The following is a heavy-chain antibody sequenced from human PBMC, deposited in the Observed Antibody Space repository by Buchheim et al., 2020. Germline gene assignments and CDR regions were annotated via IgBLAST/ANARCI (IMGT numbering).Heavy chain of an antibody. Sequence: QVQLVQSGAEVKKPGASVKVSCKASGYTFTGYYMHWVRQAPGQGLELMGWINPNSGGTNYAQKFPGWVTLTRDTSLSTAYMELSRLRSDDTAVYYCARGVSSGWSRDYYYYYGMDVWGQGTT. CDR2: INPNSGGT. CDR3: ARGVSSGWSRDYYYYYGMDV. CDR1: GYTFTGYY. V-gene: IGHV1-2*04. D-gene: IGHD6-19*01. J-gene: IGHJ6*02.